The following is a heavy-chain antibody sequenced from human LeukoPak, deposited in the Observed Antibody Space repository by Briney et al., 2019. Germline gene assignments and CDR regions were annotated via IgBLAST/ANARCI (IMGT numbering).Heavy chain of an antibody. V-gene: IGHV3-11*01. CDR3: ATDGAGFDT. J-gene: IGHJ5*02. CDR2: INIGGSNT. Sequence: GGSLRLSCAASGFTFNDYYMSWIRQAPGKGLEWLSYINIGGSNTHYADSVKGRFTISRDSAKKSLYLEMNNLRAEDTAVYYCATDGAGFDTWGQGVLVTVSS. CDR1: GFTFNDYY.